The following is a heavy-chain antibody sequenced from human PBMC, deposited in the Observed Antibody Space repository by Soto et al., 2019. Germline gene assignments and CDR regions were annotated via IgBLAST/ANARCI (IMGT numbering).Heavy chain of an antibody. D-gene: IGHD6-19*01. CDR3: ARGVAAPTWGNDYGMDV. CDR1: GDSVSSNNAA. V-gene: IGHV6-1*01. CDR2: TYYRSKWYN. Sequence: SQTLSLTCAISGDSVSSNNAAWNWIRQSPSRGLEWLGRTYYRSKWYNDYAVSVKSRITINPDTSKNQFSLQLNSVTPEDTAVYYCARGVAAPTWGNDYGMDVWGQGTTVIVSS. J-gene: IGHJ6*02.